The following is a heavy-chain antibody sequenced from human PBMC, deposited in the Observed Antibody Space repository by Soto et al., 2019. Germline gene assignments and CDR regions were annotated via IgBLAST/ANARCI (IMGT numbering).Heavy chain of an antibody. CDR1: GFTFSSYT. V-gene: IGHV3-21*01. Sequence: EVQLVESGGGLVKPGGSLRLSCAASGFTFSSYTMNWVRQAPGKGLEWVSSISSSSSYIHYADSVKGRISISRDNSKNSLFLQMNNLRAEDTAVYYCARQRERNSYYDSSGYYPIDYWGQGTLVTVSS. D-gene: IGHD3-22*01. J-gene: IGHJ4*02. CDR3: ARQRERNSYYDSSGYYPIDY. CDR2: ISSSSSYI.